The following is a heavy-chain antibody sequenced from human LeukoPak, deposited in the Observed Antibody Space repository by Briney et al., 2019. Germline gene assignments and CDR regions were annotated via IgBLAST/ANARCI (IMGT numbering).Heavy chain of an antibody. D-gene: IGHD5-12*01. CDR2: NNTNNGVT. Sequence: GASVKVSCEASGLTFTGVNYIHWVRQATGQGPEWMGWNNTNNGVTDYSRKFQGRVTMTRDTSIRTAYMELYRLTSDDMAMYYCTKDRLSKWFDPWGQGTLPTVSS. V-gene: IGHV1-2*02. J-gene: IGHJ5*02. CDR3: TKDRLSKWFDP. CDR1: GLTFTGVNY.